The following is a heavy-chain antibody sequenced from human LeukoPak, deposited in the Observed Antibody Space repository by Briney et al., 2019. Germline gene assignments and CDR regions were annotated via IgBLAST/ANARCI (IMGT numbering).Heavy chain of an antibody. CDR1: GGSISSGSYY. CDR3: ARVPSYDFWSGYSYYYYMDV. Sequence: SQTLSLTCTVSGGSISSGSYYWSWIRQPAGKGLVWIGRIYTSGSTNYNPSLKSRVTISVDTSKNQFSLKLSSVTAADTAVYYCARVPSYDFWSGYSYYYYMDVWGKGTTVTVSS. V-gene: IGHV4-61*02. CDR2: IYTSGST. D-gene: IGHD3-3*01. J-gene: IGHJ6*03.